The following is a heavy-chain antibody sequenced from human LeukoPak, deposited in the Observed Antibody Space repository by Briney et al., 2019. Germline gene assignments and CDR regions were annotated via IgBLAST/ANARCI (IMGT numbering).Heavy chain of an antibody. Sequence: ASVKVSCKASGYTFTSYAMHWVRQAPGQRLEWMGWINAGNGNTKYSQKFQGRVTITRDTSASTAYMELSSLRSEDTAVYYCARGRIYYYDSSGYYEVIHDAFDIWGQGTMVTVSS. CDR1: GYTFTSYA. J-gene: IGHJ3*02. V-gene: IGHV1-3*01. CDR2: INAGNGNT. D-gene: IGHD3-22*01. CDR3: ARGRIYYYDSSGYYEVIHDAFDI.